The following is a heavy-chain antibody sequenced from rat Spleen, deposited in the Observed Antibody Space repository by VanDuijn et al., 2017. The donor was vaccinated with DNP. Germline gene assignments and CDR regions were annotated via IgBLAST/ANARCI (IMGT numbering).Heavy chain of an antibody. CDR1: GFSLTSHG. Sequence: QVQLKESGPGLVQPSQTLSLTCTVSGFSLTSHGVSWIRQSPGKGLEWIAAISAGGSRYYNSALKSRLSISKDTSKSQVFLKMNSLQTEDTATYYCARDDTVAPFDYWGQGVMVTVSS. V-gene: IGHV2S12*01. D-gene: IGHD1-8*01. J-gene: IGHJ2*01. CDR3: ARDDTVAPFDY. CDR2: ISAGGSR.